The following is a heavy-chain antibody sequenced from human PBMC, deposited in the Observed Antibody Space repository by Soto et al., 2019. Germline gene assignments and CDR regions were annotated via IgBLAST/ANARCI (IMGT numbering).Heavy chain of an antibody. J-gene: IGHJ6*01. CDR1: GYTFTSYG. D-gene: IGHD2-2*01. Sequence: ASVKVSCKASGYTFTSYGISWVRQAPGQGLGWMGWISAYNGNTNYAQKLQGRVTMTTDTSTSTAYMELRSLRSDDTAVYYCARFSPLPYHECSSTRWHSLDSMDVWGQGTSVT. CDR3: ARFSPLPYHECSSTRWHSLDSMDV. CDR2: ISAYNGNT. V-gene: IGHV1-18*04.